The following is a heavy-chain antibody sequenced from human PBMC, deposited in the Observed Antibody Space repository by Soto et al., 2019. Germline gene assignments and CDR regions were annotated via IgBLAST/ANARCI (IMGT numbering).Heavy chain of an antibody. V-gene: IGHV3-33*01. CDR1: GFSFSSYG. CDR2: IWYDGSNK. D-gene: IGHD4-4*01. CDR3: AREHSSNYVNSAIGY. Sequence: GGSLRLSCAASGFSFSSYGMHWVRQAPGKGLEWVAVIWYDGSNKYYADSVKGRFTISRDNSKNTLYVQMNSLRAEDTAVYYCAREHSSNYVNSAIGYWGQGTLVTVSS. J-gene: IGHJ4*02.